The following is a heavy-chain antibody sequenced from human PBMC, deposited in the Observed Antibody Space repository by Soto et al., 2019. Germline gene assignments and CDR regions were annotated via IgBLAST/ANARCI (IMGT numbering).Heavy chain of an antibody. J-gene: IGHJ5*02. CDR2: INHSGST. Sequence: PSQTLSLTCAVYGGSFSGYYWNWIRQPPGKGLEWIGEINHSGSTNYNPSLKSRVTISVDTSKNQFSLEMKSVTAADTAVYYCARGDSNSYSSDWFDPWGHGTLVTVSS. D-gene: IGHD3-22*01. CDR3: ARGDSNSYSSDWFDP. CDR1: GGSFSGYY. V-gene: IGHV4-34*01.